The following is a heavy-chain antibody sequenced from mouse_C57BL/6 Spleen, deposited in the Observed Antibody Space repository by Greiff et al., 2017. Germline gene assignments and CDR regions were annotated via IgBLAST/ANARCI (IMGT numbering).Heavy chain of an antibody. CDR2: IDPETGDT. V-gene: IGHV1-15*01. CDR1: GYTFTDYE. J-gene: IGHJ2*01. Sequence: QVQLKQSGAELVRPGASVTLSCKASGYTFTDYEMHWVKQTPVHGLEWIGAIDPETGDTAYNQKFKGKAILTADKSSSTAYMELRSLTSEDSAVYYCTRRITTVVGRGFDYWGQGTTLTVSS. D-gene: IGHD1-1*01. CDR3: TRRITTVVGRGFDY.